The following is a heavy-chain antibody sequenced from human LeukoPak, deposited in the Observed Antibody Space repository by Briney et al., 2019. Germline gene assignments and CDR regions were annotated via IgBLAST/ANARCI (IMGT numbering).Heavy chain of an antibody. CDR2: ISGSGGST. J-gene: IGHJ6*04. Sequence: GGSLRLSCVASGLTFSSYAMSWVRQAPGKGLEWVSVISGSGGSTYYTDSVKGRFTISRDKSKNTLYLQMNSLRAEDTAVYYCAKDLNYYYYGMDVWGKGTTVTVSS. V-gene: IGHV3-23*01. CDR3: AKDLNYYYYGMDV. CDR1: GLTFSSYA.